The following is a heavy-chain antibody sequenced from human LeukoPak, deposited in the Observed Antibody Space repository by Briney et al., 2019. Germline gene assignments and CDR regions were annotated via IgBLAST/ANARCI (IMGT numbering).Heavy chain of an antibody. D-gene: IGHD4-11*01. CDR3: AKSRPYSPFDY. CDR1: GFTFSSYG. CDR2: ISYDGSNK. Sequence: GGSLRLSCAASGFTFSSYGMHWVRQAPGKGLEWVAAISYDGSNKYYADSVKGRFTISRDNSKNTLYLQMNSLRAEDTAVYYCAKSRPYSPFDYWGQGTLVTVSS. V-gene: IGHV3-30*18. J-gene: IGHJ4*02.